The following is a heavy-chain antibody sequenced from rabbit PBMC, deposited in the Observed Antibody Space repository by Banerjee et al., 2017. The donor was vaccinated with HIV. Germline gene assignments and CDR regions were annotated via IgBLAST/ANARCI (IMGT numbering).Heavy chain of an antibody. J-gene: IGHJ3*01. V-gene: IGHV1S45*01. CDR3: ARWTGAMDL. CDR2: IYAGSSGTT. Sequence: QEQLVESGGGLVQPEGSLTLTCTASGFSFSSGYDMCWVRQAPGKGLEWIACIYAGSSGTTYYASWAKGRFTISKTSSTAVTLQMTSLTAADTATYFCARWTGAMDLWGQGTLVTVS. CDR1: GFSFSSGYD.